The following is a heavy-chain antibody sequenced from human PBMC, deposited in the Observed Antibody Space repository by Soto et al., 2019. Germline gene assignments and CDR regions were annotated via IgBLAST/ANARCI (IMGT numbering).Heavy chain of an antibody. CDR2: ITPYNGNA. V-gene: IGHV1-18*04. CDR3: ARVRMYSVAYHDY. CDR1: GYTFSNFG. Sequence: QVQLVQSGPEVESPGASVKVSCKASGYTFSNFGMNWVRQAPGQGLEWMGWITPYNGNANYAQKHQDRLTITTDTSTNTAYLELRSLRSDDTAVYFCARVRMYSVAYHDYWGQGTLVNVSS. D-gene: IGHD1-26*01. J-gene: IGHJ4*02.